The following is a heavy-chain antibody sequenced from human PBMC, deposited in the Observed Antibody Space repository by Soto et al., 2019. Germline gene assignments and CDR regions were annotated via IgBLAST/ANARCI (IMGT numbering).Heavy chain of an antibody. CDR3: ARGQSAVDVFFPTPVPFGP. J-gene: IGHJ5*02. CDR2: VSHHGTS. V-gene: IGHV4-34*01. CDR1: DGSLTEYH. D-gene: IGHD1-1*01. Sequence: SETLSLTCVVYDGSLTEYHWSWVRQAPGKGLEWIGEVSHHGTSHYNPSLGSRVIMSFDTSKDQFSLTLQSVTAADTGIYYCARGQSAVDVFFPTPVPFGPWGPGTPVTVSS.